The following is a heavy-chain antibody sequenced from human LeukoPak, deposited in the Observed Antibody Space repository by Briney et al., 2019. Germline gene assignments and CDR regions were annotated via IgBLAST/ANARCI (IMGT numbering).Heavy chain of an antibody. V-gene: IGHV1-18*01. CDR3: ARGYYYDSSGSELDY. CDR2: ISAYNGNT. J-gene: IGHJ4*02. CDR1: GYTFTSYG. Sequence: ASVKVSCKASGYTFTSYGISWVRQAPGQGLEWMGWISAYNGNTNYAQKLQGRVTMTTDTSTGTAYMELRSLRSDDTAVYYCARGYYYDSSGSELDYWGQGTLVTVSS. D-gene: IGHD3-22*01.